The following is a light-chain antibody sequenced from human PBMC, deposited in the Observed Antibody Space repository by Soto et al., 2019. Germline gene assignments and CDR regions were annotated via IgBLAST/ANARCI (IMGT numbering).Light chain of an antibody. J-gene: IGKJ4*01. CDR3: QQYDSLPLT. CDR1: EHINNY. Sequence: DIQMTQSPPSLSASVGDRVTITCQASEHINNYLNWYQQIPGKAPKLLIYHASNLAAGAPSRFRGSGSGPAFTFAFSGLQPDDGATYSSQQYDSLPLTSGGRTNVEIK. CDR2: HAS. V-gene: IGKV1-33*01.